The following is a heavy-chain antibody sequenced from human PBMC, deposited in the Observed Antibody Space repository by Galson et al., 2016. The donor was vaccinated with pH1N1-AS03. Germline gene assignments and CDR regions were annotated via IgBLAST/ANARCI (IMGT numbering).Heavy chain of an antibody. D-gene: IGHD3-9*01. Sequence: SLRLSCAASGFTFSNYWMTWVRQAPGKGLEWVANIKQDGSGTYYVDSVKGRFTISRDNAKDSLYLQMNSLRDEDTAVYYCASDGVFDHKSAFDFWGQGTMVTVSS. J-gene: IGHJ3*01. CDR3: ASDGVFDHKSAFDF. CDR2: IKQDGSGT. CDR1: GFTFSNYW. V-gene: IGHV3-7*01.